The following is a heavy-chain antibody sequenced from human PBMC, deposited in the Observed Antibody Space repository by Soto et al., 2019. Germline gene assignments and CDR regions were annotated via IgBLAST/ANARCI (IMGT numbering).Heavy chain of an antibody. CDR1: GYTFTSYG. D-gene: IGHD1-26*01. CDR2: ISAYNGNT. Sequence: QVQLVQSGAEVKKPGASVKVSCKASGYTFTSYGISWVRQAPGQGLEWMGWISAYNGNTNYAQKLQGRVTMTTDTSTSTAYMELRSQRYDDTAVYYCARDHDTGRWEPRTNWFDPLGQGTLVTVSS. CDR3: ARDHDTGRWEPRTNWFDP. J-gene: IGHJ5*02. V-gene: IGHV1-18*01.